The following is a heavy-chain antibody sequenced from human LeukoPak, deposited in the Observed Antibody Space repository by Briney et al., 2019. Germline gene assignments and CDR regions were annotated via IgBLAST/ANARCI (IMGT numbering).Heavy chain of an antibody. CDR3: ARAGEGLLAYSFDL. Sequence: GGSLRLSCAASGFTFSSNWMHWVRQGPGKGLVWVSRINSDGSGTSYEDSVKGRFTISRDNAKNTLYLQMNSLRAEDTAVYYCARAGEGLLAYSFDLWGQGTMVTVSS. CDR2: INSDGSGT. CDR1: GFTFSSNW. J-gene: IGHJ3*01. V-gene: IGHV3-74*01. D-gene: IGHD1-26*01.